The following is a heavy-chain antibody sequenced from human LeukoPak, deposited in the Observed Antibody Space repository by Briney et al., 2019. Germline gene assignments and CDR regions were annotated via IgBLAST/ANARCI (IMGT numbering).Heavy chain of an antibody. J-gene: IGHJ3*02. D-gene: IGHD1-26*01. CDR1: GFTFSSYS. Sequence: GGSLRLSCAASGFTFSSYSMNWVRQAPGKGLEWVSSISSSSSYIYYADSVKGRFTISRDNAKNSLYLQMNSLRAEDTAVYYCARVRGVGPDGFDIWGQGTMVTVSS. CDR3: ARVRGVGPDGFDI. CDR2: ISSSSSYI. V-gene: IGHV3-21*01.